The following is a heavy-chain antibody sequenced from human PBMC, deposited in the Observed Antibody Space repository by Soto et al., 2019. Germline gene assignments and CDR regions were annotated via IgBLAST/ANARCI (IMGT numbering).Heavy chain of an antibody. CDR1: GGTFSSYA. CDR2: IIPIFGTA. D-gene: IGHD2-15*01. J-gene: IGHJ6*02. V-gene: IGHV1-69*01. CDR3: ARSQGGSSSLDIYYYYYYGMDV. Sequence: QVQLVQSGAEVKKPGSSVKVSCKAPGGTFSSYAISWVRHAPGQGLEWMGGIIPIFGTAKYAQKFQGRVTITADESTSTGYMELSSLRSEDTAVYYCARSQGGSSSLDIYYYYYYGMDVWGQGTMVTVSS.